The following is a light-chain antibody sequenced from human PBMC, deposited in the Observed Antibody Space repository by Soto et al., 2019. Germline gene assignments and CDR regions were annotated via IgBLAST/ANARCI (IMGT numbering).Light chain of an antibody. V-gene: IGKV1-39*01. Sequence: DIQMTQSPSSLSASVGDRVTITCRASQSISYYLNWYQQKQGRAPRLLIYSTSTLQSGVPSKFSGSGSGTDFTLTISSLQPEDFATYSCQQSYNSPQTFGQGTKVDI. CDR3: QQSYNSPQT. CDR2: STS. CDR1: QSISYY. J-gene: IGKJ1*01.